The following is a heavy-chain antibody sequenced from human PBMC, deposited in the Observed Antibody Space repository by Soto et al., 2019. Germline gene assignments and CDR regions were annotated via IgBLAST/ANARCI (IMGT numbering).Heavy chain of an antibody. D-gene: IGHD2-15*01. V-gene: IGHV3-23*01. CDR1: GFTFSSYA. Sequence: GGSLRLSCAASGFTFSSYAMTWVRQTPVKGLEWVSVIRGNGDTTYYADSVKGRFTISRDNSKNTLYLQMNSLRAEDTAVYFCAKQQGPGTPYYYAMDGWGQGNTVTVSS. CDR3: AKQQGPGTPYYYAMDG. CDR2: IRGNGDTT. J-gene: IGHJ6*02.